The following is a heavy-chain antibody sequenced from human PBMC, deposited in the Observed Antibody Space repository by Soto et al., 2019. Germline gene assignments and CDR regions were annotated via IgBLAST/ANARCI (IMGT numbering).Heavy chain of an antibody. J-gene: IGHJ4*02. D-gene: IGHD1-26*01. CDR1: GYTFTSNG. Sequence: VQLVQSGTEVKKPGASVKVSCKASGYTFTSNGITWVRQATGQGLEWMGWTNTSNGNTDYVQNLQGRVTMTTDTSTNTTYMELRSLRSDETAVYYCARGWVNRRRDGANPFYFADWGQGTLVTVSS. CDR3: ARGWVNRRRDGANPFYFAD. V-gene: IGHV1-18*04. CDR2: TNTSNGNT.